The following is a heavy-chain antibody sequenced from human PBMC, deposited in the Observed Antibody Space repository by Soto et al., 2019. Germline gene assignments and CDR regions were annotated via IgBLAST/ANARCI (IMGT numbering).Heavy chain of an antibody. CDR1: GGSFSGYY. J-gene: IGHJ4*02. CDR3: ARHFSVDYFDY. V-gene: IGHV4-34*01. CDR2: INHSGST. Sequence: SETLSLTCAVYGGSFSGYYWTWIRQPPGTGLEWIGEINHSGSTNYNPSLKSRVTISVDRSKNQFSLKLSSVTAADTAVYYCARHFSVDYFDYWGQGALVTVSS.